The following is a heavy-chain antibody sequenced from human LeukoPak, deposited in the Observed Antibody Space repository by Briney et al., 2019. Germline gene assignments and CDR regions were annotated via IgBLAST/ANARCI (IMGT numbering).Heavy chain of an antibody. V-gene: IGHV3-48*03. CDR1: VFTFCNYE. Sequence: PGGSLSLPCGACVFTFCNYEMNWVLQAPGKGLEGVSYISSGASTLYYADSVRGRFTISSDNDKNSLYLQMNSLRAEDTAVYYCARFAVGANLVDYWGQGTLVTVSS. CDR2: ISSGASTL. J-gene: IGHJ4*02. D-gene: IGHD1-26*01. CDR3: ARFAVGANLVDY.